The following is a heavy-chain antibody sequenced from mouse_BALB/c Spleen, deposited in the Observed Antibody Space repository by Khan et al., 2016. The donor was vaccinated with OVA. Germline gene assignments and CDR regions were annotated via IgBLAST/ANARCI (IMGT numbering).Heavy chain of an antibody. CDR1: GYSITSDYA. J-gene: IGHJ4*01. CDR3: ARDGSRYNYAMDY. D-gene: IGHD2-3*01. Sequence: VQLKQSGPGLVKSSQSLSLTCTVTGYSITSDYAWNWIRQFPGNKLEWMGYISYSGSTNYNLALKSRISITRDTSKNQFFLQLNSVTTEDTATYYCARDGSRYNYAMDYWGQGTSVTVSS. V-gene: IGHV3-2*02. CDR2: ISYSGST.